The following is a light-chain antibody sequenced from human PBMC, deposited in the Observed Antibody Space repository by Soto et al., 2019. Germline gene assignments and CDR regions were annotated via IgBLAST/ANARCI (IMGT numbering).Light chain of an antibody. CDR2: RNN. J-gene: IGLJ1*01. CDR1: SSNIGSNY. CDR3: AAWDDSLSGSYV. Sequence: QSVLTQPPSASGTPGQRVTISCSGSSSNIGSNYVYWYQQLPGTAPKLLMYRNNKRPSGVPDRFSGSKSGTSASLAISGLLSEDDADYYCAAWDDSLSGSYVFGTGTKLTVL. V-gene: IGLV1-47*01.